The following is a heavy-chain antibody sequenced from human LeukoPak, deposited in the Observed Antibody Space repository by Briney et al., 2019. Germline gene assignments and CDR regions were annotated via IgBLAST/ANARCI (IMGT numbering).Heavy chain of an antibody. CDR3: ASLTTDEAFDI. CDR1: GGSISIYY. Sequence: PSETLSLTCTVSGGSISIYYWSWIRQPPGKGLEWIGYIYDSGSTNYNPSLKSRVTISVDTSKNQFSLKLSSVTAADTAVYYCASLTTDEAFDIWGQGTMVTVSS. J-gene: IGHJ3*02. CDR2: IYDSGST. V-gene: IGHV4-59*01. D-gene: IGHD3-22*01.